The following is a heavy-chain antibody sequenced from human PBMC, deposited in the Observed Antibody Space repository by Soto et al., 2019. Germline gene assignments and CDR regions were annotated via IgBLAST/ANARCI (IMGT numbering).Heavy chain of an antibody. CDR3: ASPGRNYYSGMDV. CDR1: GGSISSYY. J-gene: IGHJ6*02. CDR2: IYYSGST. Sequence: SETLSLTCTVSGGSISSYYWSWIRQPPGKGLEWIGYIYYSGSTNYNPSLKSRVAISVDTSKNQFSLKLSSVTAADTAVYYCASPGRNYYSGMDVWGQGTTVTVSS. V-gene: IGHV4-59*01.